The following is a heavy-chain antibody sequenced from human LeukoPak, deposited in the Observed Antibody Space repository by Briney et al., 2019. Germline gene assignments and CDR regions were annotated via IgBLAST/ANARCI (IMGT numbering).Heavy chain of an antibody. D-gene: IGHD3-3*01. V-gene: IGHV3-74*01. CDR1: GFIFSTYG. J-gene: IGHJ4*02. CDR3: AGDLDFWSGYYTGVFDY. Sequence: GALRLSCAASGFIFSTYGMHWVRQAPGKGLVWVSRSKNDGRSTSYADSVKGRFTISRDNAKNSLYLQMNSLRAEDTAVYYCAGDLDFWSGYYTGVFDYWGQGTLVTVSS. CDR2: SKNDGRST.